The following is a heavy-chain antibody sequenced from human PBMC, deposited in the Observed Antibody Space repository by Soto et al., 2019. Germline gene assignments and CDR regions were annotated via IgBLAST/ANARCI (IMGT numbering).Heavy chain of an antibody. J-gene: IGHJ6*02. CDR2: IDPSDSYT. CDR3: ARRSRRGYYYYGMDV. V-gene: IGHV5-10-1*01. D-gene: IGHD6-13*01. CDR1: GYSFTSYW. Sequence: PGESLKISCKGSGYSFTSYWISWVRQMPGKGLEWMGRIDPSDSYTNYSPSFQGHVTISADKSISTAYLQWSSLKASDTAMYYCARRSRRGYYYYGMDVWGQGTTVTVSS.